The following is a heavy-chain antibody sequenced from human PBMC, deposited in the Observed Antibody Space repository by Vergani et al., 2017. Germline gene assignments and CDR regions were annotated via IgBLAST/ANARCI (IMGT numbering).Heavy chain of an antibody. D-gene: IGHD3-3*01. V-gene: IGHV1-18*01. CDR3: ARSMSSDGYFWGGYRSIRFDY. Sequence: QVQLVQSGAEVKKPGASVKVSCKASGYTFTSYGISWVRQAPGQGLEWMGWISAYNGNTNYAQKLQGRVTMTTDTSTSTAYMELRSLRSDDTAVYYCARSMSSDGYFWGGYRSIRFDYWGQGTLVTVSS. J-gene: IGHJ4*02. CDR2: ISAYNGNT. CDR1: GYTFTSYG.